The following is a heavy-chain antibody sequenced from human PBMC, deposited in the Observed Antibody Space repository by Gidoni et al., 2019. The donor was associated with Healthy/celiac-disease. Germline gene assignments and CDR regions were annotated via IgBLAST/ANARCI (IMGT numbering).Heavy chain of an antibody. Sequence: EVQLVASGGGLVQPGRSLRLSCAASGFTFDDYAMHWVRQAPGKGLEWVSGISWNSGSIGYADSVKGRFTISRDNAKNSLYLQMNSLRAEDTALYYCAKDIGTLGDPLYYWGQGTLVTVSS. CDR3: AKDIGTLGDPLYY. D-gene: IGHD2-21*02. V-gene: IGHV3-9*01. CDR2: ISWNSGSI. CDR1: GFTFDDYA. J-gene: IGHJ4*02.